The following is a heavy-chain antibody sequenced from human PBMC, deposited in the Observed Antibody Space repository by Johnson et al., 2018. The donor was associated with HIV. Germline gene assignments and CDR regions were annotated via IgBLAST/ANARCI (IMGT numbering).Heavy chain of an antibody. V-gene: IGHV3-30*04. CDR1: GFTFSSYA. Sequence: QVQLVESGGGVVQPGRSLRVSSTASGFTFSSYAMHWVRQAPGKGLEWVAVISYDGSNKDYADSVKGRFTISRDNSKNTLYLQMHSLRAEDTAVYYCARQRRAGTFDALDIWGQGIMVTVSS. D-gene: IGHD6-19*01. J-gene: IGHJ3*02. CDR3: ARQRRAGTFDALDI. CDR2: ISYDGSNK.